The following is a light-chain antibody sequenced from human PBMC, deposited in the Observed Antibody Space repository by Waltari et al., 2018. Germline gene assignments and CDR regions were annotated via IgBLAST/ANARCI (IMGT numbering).Light chain of an antibody. J-gene: IGKJ4*01. Sequence: EIVLTQSPATLSLSPGERATLSCRASQSVIRYLAWYQKKHGQAPRLLIYDASNRATGIPAMFSGSGSGTDFTLTIGSLEVEDSAVYYCQHRSSWPLTFGGGTKVEIK. CDR3: QHRSSWPLT. CDR2: DAS. CDR1: QSVIRY. V-gene: IGKV3-11*01.